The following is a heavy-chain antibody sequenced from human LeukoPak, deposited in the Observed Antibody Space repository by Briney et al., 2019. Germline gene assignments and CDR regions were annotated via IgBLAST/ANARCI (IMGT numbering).Heavy chain of an antibody. Sequence: GGSLRLSCAASGFTLSDYYMSWIRQAPGKGLEWVSYSSSSGSTIYYADSVKGRFAISRDNAKNSLYLQMNSLRAEDTAVYYCAAPQLVDAFDIWGQGTMVTVSS. J-gene: IGHJ3*02. CDR1: GFTLSDYY. CDR3: AAPQLVDAFDI. D-gene: IGHD6-13*01. CDR2: SSSSGSTI. V-gene: IGHV3-11*01.